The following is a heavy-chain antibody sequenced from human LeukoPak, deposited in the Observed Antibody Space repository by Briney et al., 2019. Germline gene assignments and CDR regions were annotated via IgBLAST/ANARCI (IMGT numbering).Heavy chain of an antibody. J-gene: IGHJ5*02. Sequence: SETLSLTCTVSGGSISSYYWSWLRQPPGKGLEWIGYIYYSGSTNYNPSLKSRVTISVDTSKNQFSLKLSSVTAADTAVYYCARAPPKYNWFDPWGQGTLVTVSS. V-gene: IGHV4-59*01. CDR3: ARAPPKYNWFDP. CDR2: IYYSGST. CDR1: GGSISSYY.